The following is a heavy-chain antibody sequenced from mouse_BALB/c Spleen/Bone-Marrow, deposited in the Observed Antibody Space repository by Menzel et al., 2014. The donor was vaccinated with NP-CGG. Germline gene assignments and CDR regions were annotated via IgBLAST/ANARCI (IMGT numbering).Heavy chain of an antibody. V-gene: IGHV3-1*02. CDR3: TRETTVVADFDY. CDR1: GYSITSGHG. J-gene: IGHJ2*01. CDR2: IHFSGYT. Sequence: EVQLQESGPDLVKPSQSLSLTCTVTGYSITSGHGRHWIRQFPGNRLQWMGYIHFSGYTDYNPSLKSRISITRDTSKNQFFLQLNSVTTEDTGTYYCTRETTVVADFDYWGQGTTLAVSS. D-gene: IGHD1-1*01.